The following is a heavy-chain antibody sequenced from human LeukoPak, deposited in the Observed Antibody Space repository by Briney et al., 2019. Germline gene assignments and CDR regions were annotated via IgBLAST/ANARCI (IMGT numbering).Heavy chain of an antibody. Sequence: SETLSLTCTVSGGSLSSYFWSWIRQPPGKGLEWIGYIYYSGSTNYNPSLKSRVTISVDTSKNQFSLKLSSVTAADTAVYYCARGDNGSYDYWGQGTLVTVSS. D-gene: IGHD1-14*01. CDR2: IYYSGST. CDR3: ARGDNGSYDY. V-gene: IGHV4-59*08. J-gene: IGHJ4*02. CDR1: GGSLSSYF.